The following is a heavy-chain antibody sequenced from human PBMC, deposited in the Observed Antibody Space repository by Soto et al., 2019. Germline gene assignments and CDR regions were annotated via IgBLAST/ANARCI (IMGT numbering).Heavy chain of an antibody. CDR3: ARLGPGGYVQGMDV. CDR2: IDPADSET. Sequence: PGESLKIACKGSGYSFITYWIAWVRQKPGKGLEWMGIIDPADSETKYSPSFQGQVTISADKSINTAYLQWSSLKASDTAMYYCARLGPGGYVQGMDVWGQGTTVTVSS. D-gene: IGHD5-12*01. CDR1: GYSFITYW. V-gene: IGHV5-51*01. J-gene: IGHJ6*02.